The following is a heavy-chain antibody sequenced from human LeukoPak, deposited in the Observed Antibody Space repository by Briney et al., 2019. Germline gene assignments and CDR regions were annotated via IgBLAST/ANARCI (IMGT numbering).Heavy chain of an antibody. Sequence: ASVKVSCRASGYTFTSYGISWVRQAPGQGLEWMGWISAYNGNTNYAQKLQGRVTMTTDTSTSTAYMELRSLRSDDTAVYYCARWPYYYDSSGYYTASPFDYWGQGTLVTVSS. D-gene: IGHD3-22*01. J-gene: IGHJ4*02. V-gene: IGHV1-18*01. CDR2: ISAYNGNT. CDR3: ARWPYYYDSSGYYTASPFDY. CDR1: GYTFTSYG.